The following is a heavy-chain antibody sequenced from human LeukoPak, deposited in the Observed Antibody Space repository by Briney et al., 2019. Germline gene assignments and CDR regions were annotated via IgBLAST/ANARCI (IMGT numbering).Heavy chain of an antibody. V-gene: IGHV1-69*04. D-gene: IGHD5-12*01. J-gene: IGHJ4*02. CDR3: ARGTRYSGYAL. CDR1: GANFSSFA. CDR2: IIPNLGSV. Sequence: GASVKVSCKASGANFSSFALAWVRQAPGQGLEWMGRIIPNLGSVNYAQNFQGRVTMTTDTSTSTAYMELRSLRSDDTAVYYCARGTRYSGYALWGQGTLVTVSS.